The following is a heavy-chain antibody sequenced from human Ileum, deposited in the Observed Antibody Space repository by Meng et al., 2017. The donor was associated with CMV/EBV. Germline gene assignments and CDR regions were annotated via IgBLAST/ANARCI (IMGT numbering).Heavy chain of an antibody. CDR2: INPNSGAT. CDR1: GYTFTGYF. J-gene: IGHJ4*02. V-gene: IGHV1-2*02. D-gene: IGHD1-26*01. CDR3: ASLSGGDFEY. Sequence: QAQLVQSGAEVKKPGASVKVSCKASGYTFTGYFMFWVRQAPGQGLEWMGSINPNSGATNFAQNFQGRVTMTRDTSINTAYMELNRLRSDDTAVYYCASLSGGDFEYWGQGPLVTVSS.